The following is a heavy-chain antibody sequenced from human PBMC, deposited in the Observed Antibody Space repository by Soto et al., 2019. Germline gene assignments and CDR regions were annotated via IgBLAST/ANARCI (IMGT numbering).Heavy chain of an antibody. V-gene: IGHV3-53*01. Sequence: GGSLRLSCAAFGFTLDKYTMGWVRQAPGKGLEWVAESFSSGGTQYADSVKGRFTISRDNSRNMVFLQMNGLRVEDTALYYCARDCEADGIWTFYSCGQGALVPVSS. CDR1: GFTLDKYT. D-gene: IGHD3-9*01. J-gene: IGHJ4*02. CDR3: ARDCEADGIWTFYS. CDR2: SFSSGGT.